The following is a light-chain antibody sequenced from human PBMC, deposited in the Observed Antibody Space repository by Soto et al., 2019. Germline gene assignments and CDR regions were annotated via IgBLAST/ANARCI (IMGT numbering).Light chain of an antibody. CDR3: QQTYTTPLT. CDR1: QSIGIY. Sequence: PVTHSPSFLSASVLYRVTITCRASQSIGIYLNWYQQELGKAPRLLIFAASSLQSGVPSRFSGSGSGTDFTLTISSLQPEDFATYFCQQTYTTPLTFGGGTKVDIK. V-gene: IGKV1-39*01. CDR2: AAS. J-gene: IGKJ4*01.